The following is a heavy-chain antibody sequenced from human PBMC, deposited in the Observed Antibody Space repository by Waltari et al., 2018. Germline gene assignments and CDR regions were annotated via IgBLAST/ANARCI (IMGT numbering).Heavy chain of an antibody. D-gene: IGHD3-22*01. CDR1: GFTFSRYW. J-gene: IGHJ1*01. V-gene: IGHV3-7*01. CDR2: IKKDGSEK. Sequence: EVQLVESGGGLVQPGGSLRLSCAASGFTFSRYWMSWVRQAPGKGLEWVANIKKDGSEKYYVDSVKGRFTISRDNAKNSLYLQMNSLRAEDTAVYYCARGITDDSTGYYLGYFQHWGQGTLVTVS. CDR3: ARGITDDSTGYYLGYFQH.